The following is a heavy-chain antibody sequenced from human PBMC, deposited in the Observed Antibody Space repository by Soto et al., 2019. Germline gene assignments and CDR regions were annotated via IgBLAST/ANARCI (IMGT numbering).Heavy chain of an antibody. CDR3: AKDIVSRITMFRG. CDR1: GFTFDDYA. Sequence: EVQLVESGGGLVQPGRSLRLSCTASGFTFDDYAMHWVRQAPGKGLEWVSGISWNSGTRGYADSVKGRFTISRDNAKNSLYLQMNSLRPEDTALYYCAKDIVSRITMFRGWGQGTLVTVSS. V-gene: IGHV3-9*01. CDR2: ISWNSGTR. J-gene: IGHJ4*02. D-gene: IGHD3-10*01.